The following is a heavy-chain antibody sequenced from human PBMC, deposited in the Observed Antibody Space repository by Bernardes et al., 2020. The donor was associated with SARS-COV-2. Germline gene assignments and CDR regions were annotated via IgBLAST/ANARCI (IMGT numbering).Heavy chain of an antibody. CDR1: GGSFSDHY. V-gene: IGHV4-34*01. D-gene: IGHD2-2*01. CDR3: ARGHDAHKGGNY. Sequence: SETLSPTCAVYGGSFSDHYLSWIRRPPGKGLEWIGEIHPSGNSYYNPSLESRVTISPDTSKNQFSLKLSSVTAADTAIYYCARGHDAHKGGNYWGQGTLVTVSS. CDR2: IHPSGNS. J-gene: IGHJ4*02.